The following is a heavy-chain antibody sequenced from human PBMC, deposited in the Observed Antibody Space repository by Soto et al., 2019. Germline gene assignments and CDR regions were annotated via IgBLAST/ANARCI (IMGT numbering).Heavy chain of an antibody. CDR2: IYSSGLT. CDR3: ARGSTRFDP. Sequence: QEQLQELGPGLVEPSETLSLTCTVSGGSMNTYYWSWIRQPPGKGLEWIAYIYSSGLTNYNPSLNRRVTISVDASKNQFSLKLTSVTVADTAVYYCARGSTRFDPWGQGTLVTVSS. V-gene: IGHV4-59*01. J-gene: IGHJ5*02. CDR1: GGSMNTYY. D-gene: IGHD2-2*01.